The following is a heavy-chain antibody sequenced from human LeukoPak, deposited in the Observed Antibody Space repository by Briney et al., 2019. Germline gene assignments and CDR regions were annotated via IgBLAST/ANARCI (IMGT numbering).Heavy chain of an antibody. Sequence: GGSLRLSCAASGFSFSTYGMHWLRQAPGKGLEWVAFIRYDATHIPYADSVKGRFTISRDNSKNTLYLQMDSLRAEDTAVYYCSTEEQSSGSPFDYWGQGTLVTVSS. D-gene: IGHD3-22*01. CDR2: IRYDATHI. V-gene: IGHV3-30*02. CDR3: STEEQSSGSPFDY. J-gene: IGHJ4*02. CDR1: GFSFSTYG.